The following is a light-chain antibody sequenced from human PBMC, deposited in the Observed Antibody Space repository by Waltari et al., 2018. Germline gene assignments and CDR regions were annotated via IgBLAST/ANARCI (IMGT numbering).Light chain of an antibody. CDR2: AAS. Sequence: AIRMTQFPSSFPASTGDRVTIPCRASQHVSGYLAWYQQTPGQAPRLLVYAASTLQTGVPSRVSGRGSGADFTLIISCLQAEDCAMYVCQQYYSDPLTFGGGTKVEIK. CDR3: QQYYSDPLT. V-gene: IGKV1-8*01. J-gene: IGKJ4*01. CDR1: QHVSGY.